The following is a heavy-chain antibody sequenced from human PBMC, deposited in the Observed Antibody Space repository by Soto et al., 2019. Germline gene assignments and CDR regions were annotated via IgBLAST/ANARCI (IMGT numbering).Heavy chain of an antibody. D-gene: IGHD3-10*01. CDR2: IYYSGST. V-gene: IGHV4-39*01. CDR3: ASIYGSFDY. Sequence: PSETLSLTCTVSGGSISSSSYYWGWIRQPPGKGLEWIGIIYYSGSTYYNPSLKSRVTISVDTSKNQFSLKLSSVTAADTAVYYCASIYGSFDYWGQGTLVTVSS. CDR1: GGSISSSSYY. J-gene: IGHJ4*02.